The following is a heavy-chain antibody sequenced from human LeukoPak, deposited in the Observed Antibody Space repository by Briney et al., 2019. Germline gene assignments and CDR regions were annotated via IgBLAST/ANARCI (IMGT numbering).Heavy chain of an antibody. J-gene: IGHJ4*02. CDR1: GGSFSGYY. Sequence: SETLSLTCTVYGGSFSGYYWSWIRQPPGKGLEWIGEINHSGSTNYNPSLKSRVTISVDTSKNQFSLKLSSVTAADTAVYYCARTSDYYDSSGYQIPFDYWGQGTLVTVSS. V-gene: IGHV4-34*01. CDR2: INHSGST. D-gene: IGHD3-22*01. CDR3: ARTSDYYDSSGYQIPFDY.